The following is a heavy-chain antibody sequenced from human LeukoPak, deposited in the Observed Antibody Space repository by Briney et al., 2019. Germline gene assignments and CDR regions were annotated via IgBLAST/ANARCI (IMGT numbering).Heavy chain of an antibody. CDR3: AYSGSPPPHY. CDR2: IYSGDST. Sequence: PGGSLRLSCAASVFPVSSNYMSWVRQAPGKGLEWVSVIYSGDSTYYADSVKGRFTISKDHSNNTLYLQMNSRGAEGTAVYYCAYSGSPPPHYWGQGTLVTVSS. CDR1: VFPVSSNY. D-gene: IGHD1-26*01. J-gene: IGHJ4*02. V-gene: IGHV3-53*01.